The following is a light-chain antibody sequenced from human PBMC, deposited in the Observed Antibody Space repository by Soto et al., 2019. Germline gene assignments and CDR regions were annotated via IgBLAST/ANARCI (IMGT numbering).Light chain of an antibody. V-gene: IGKV3-11*01. CDR2: DAS. CDR3: QQRSNWPPTWT. J-gene: IGKJ1*01. Sequence: EIVLTQSPATLSLSPGERATLSCRASQSVSRYLAWYQHKPGQAPRLLIYDASKRATGIPARFSGSGSGTDFPLTISSLEPEDFAVYYCQQRSNWPPTWTFGQVTRVEIK. CDR1: QSVSRY.